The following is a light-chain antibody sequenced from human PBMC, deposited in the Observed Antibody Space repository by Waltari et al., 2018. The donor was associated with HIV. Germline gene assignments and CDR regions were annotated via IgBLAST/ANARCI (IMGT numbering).Light chain of an antibody. Sequence: EIVMTQSPATLSVSPGERATLSCRASQNIRGNLAWYQQRHGQPPRLLIYGASSRERGIPARFSGHGSGTEFTLTITDLESEDSAVYYCQQDLDLPPWTFGHGTKVEI. V-gene: IGKV3D-15*01. CDR3: QQDLDLPPWT. CDR2: GAS. CDR1: QNIRGN. J-gene: IGKJ1*01.